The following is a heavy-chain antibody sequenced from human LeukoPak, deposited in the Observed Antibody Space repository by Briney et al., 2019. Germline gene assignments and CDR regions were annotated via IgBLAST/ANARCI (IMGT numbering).Heavy chain of an antibody. J-gene: IGHJ3*02. CDR3: AKGPVDTAMVDGFDI. Sequence: GGSLRLSCAASGFTVSSNYMSWVRQAPGKGLEWVSVIYSGGSTYYADSVKGRFTISRDNAKNSLYLQMNSLRAEDMALYYCAKGPVDTAMVDGFDIWGQGTMVTVSS. CDR2: IYSGGST. D-gene: IGHD5-18*01. V-gene: IGHV3-53*05. CDR1: GFTVSSNY.